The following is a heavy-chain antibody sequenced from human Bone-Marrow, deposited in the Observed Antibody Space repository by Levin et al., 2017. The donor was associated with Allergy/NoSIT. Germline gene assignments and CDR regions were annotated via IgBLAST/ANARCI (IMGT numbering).Heavy chain of an antibody. J-gene: IGHJ4*02. CDR3: ARGCDC. Sequence: ASVKVSCKASGYTFTDYGISWVRQAPGQGLEWMGWINVNSGNTNQVQKFQGRVTLTTDTSTNTAYMELRSLRSDDTAIYYCARGCDCWGQGTLVTVSS. CDR2: INVNSGNT. CDR1: GYTFTDYG. V-gene: IGHV1-18*01.